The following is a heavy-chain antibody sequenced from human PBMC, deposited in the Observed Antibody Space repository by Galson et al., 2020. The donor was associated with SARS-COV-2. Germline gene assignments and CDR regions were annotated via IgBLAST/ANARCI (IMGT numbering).Heavy chain of an antibody. Sequence: TGGSLRLSCAASGFTFSSYGMHWVRQAPGKGLEWVAVIWYDGSNKYYADSVKGRFTISRDNSKNTLYLQMNSLRAEDTAVYYCARESREGTWNPKGDYGMDVWGQGTTVTVSS. D-gene: IGHD1-1*01. CDR2: IWYDGSNK. CDR3: ARESREGTWNPKGDYGMDV. J-gene: IGHJ6*02. CDR1: GFTFSSYG. V-gene: IGHV3-33*01.